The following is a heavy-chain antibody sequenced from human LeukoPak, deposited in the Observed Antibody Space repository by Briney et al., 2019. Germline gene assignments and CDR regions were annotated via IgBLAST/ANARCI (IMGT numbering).Heavy chain of an antibody. CDR2: IKEDGTEK. V-gene: IGHV3-7*03. J-gene: IGHJ4*02. CDR3: ATSPCSGGSCFSGYFDF. CDR1: GFTFSSYW. Sequence: GGSLRLSCAVSGFTFSSYWMSWVRQAPGKGLEWVANIKEDGTEKYYQDSVKGRFTISRDSSRNTLYLQMDSLTAEDTAIYYCATSPCSGGSCFSGYFDFWGQGTLVTVSS. D-gene: IGHD2-15*01.